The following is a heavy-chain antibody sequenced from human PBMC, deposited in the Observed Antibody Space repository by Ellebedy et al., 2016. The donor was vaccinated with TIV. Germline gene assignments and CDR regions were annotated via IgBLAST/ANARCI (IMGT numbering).Heavy chain of an antibody. J-gene: IGHJ4*02. D-gene: IGHD6-6*01. V-gene: IGHV1-46*01. CDR1: GYTFTSYY. Sequence: AASVKVSCKASGYTFTSYYMRWVRQAPGQGLEWMGIINPSGGSTSYAQKFQGRVTMASDTSTSTVYMELNSLRSEDTAVYFRARDRLPGRPAYYFDYWGQGTLVTVSS. CDR2: INPSGGST. CDR3: ARDRLPGRPAYYFDY.